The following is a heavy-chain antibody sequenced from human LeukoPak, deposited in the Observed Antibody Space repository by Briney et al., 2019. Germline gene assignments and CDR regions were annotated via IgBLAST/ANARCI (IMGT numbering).Heavy chain of an antibody. Sequence: ASVKVSCKASGGTFSSYTISWVRQAPGQGLEWMERIIPILGIANYAQKFQGRVTITADKSTSTAYMELSSLRSEDTAVYYCARDRRVGTSCYSSWGQGTLVTVSS. CDR1: GGTFSSYT. J-gene: IGHJ4*02. CDR2: IIPILGIA. CDR3: ARDRRVGTSCYSS. D-gene: IGHD2-2*02. V-gene: IGHV1-69*04.